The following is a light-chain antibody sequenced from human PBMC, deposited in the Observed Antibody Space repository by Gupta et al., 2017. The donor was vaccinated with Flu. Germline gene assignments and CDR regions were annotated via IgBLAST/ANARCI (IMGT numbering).Light chain of an antibody. CDR3: QQGYSTPYT. CDR1: ASINSY. V-gene: IGKV1-39*01. J-gene: IGKJ4*01. Sequence: GDSITITCRASASINSYLNWYQQKPGKAPKLLIYAASNLQTGVSSRFSGSGSGTDFTLTISSLLPEDFATYYCQQGYSTPYTFGAGTKVEIK. CDR2: AAS.